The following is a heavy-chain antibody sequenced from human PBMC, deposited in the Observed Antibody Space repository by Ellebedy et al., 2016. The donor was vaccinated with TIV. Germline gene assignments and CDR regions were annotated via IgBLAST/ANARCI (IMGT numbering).Heavy chain of an antibody. Sequence: GGSLRLSCAASGFTVSSNYMSWVRQAPGKGLEWVSVIYSGGSTYYADSVKGRFTISRDNSKNTVYLQMNSLTAEDTAVYYCGRDGQRSGPYSMDVWGQGTTVTVSS. CDR3: GRDGQRSGPYSMDV. V-gene: IGHV3-66*01. D-gene: IGHD3-3*01. CDR1: GFTVSSNY. J-gene: IGHJ6*03. CDR2: IYSGGST.